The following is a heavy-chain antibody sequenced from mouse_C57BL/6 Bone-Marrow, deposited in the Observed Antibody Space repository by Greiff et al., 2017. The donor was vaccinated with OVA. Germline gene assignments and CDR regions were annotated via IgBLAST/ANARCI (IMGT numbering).Heavy chain of an antibody. CDR1: GYTFTSYG. J-gene: IGHJ3*01. CDR2: IYPRSGNT. Sequence: VQLQESGAELARPGASVKLSCKASGYTFTSYGISWVKQRTGQGLEWIGEIYPRSGNTYYNEKFKGKATLTADKSSSTAYMELRSLTSVDSAVNASAKEGTSYGLGYFAYWGQGTLVTVSS. D-gene: IGHD2-10*01. V-gene: IGHV1-81*01. CDR3: AKEGTSYGLGYFAY.